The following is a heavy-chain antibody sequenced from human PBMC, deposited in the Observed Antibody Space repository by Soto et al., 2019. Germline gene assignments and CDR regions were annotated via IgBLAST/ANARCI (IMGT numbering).Heavy chain of an antibody. CDR3: ARDETYSSGWYFEY. CDR2: ISGYNGKT. D-gene: IGHD6-19*01. J-gene: IGHJ4*02. Sequence: QVKLVQSGGEVKKPGASVKVSCKASGYMFNSYGMSWVRQAPGQGLEWMGWISGYNGKTEYAQRFQGRVTMSTETSTTTVYMELRSLRSDDTAVYYCARDETYSSGWYFEYWGQGTLVTVPS. V-gene: IGHV1-18*01. CDR1: GYMFNSYG.